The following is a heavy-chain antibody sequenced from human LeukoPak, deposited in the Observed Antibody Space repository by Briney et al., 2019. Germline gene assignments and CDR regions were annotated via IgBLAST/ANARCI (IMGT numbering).Heavy chain of an antibody. J-gene: IGHJ3*01. D-gene: IGHD3-3*01. CDR3: ATFRFLGT. Sequence: PGGSLRLSCAASGFTFNNYWMTWVRQGPGKGLEWLANIKPGGNEKYYVDSVKGRFTISRDNVKNSLYLQMNSLRAEDTAIYYCATFRFLGTWGQGTMVTVSP. V-gene: IGHV3-7*03. CDR1: GFTFNNYW. CDR2: IKPGGNEK.